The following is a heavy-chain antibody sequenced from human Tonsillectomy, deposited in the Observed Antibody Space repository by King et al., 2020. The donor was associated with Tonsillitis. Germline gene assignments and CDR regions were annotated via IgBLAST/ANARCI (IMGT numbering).Heavy chain of an antibody. D-gene: IGHD1-14*01. J-gene: IGHJ4*02. CDR1: GFTFMDAG. CDR2: IMRNGEGAT. CDR3: ITGLGRTNGDS. Sequence: VQLVESGGVLVKPGGSLRLSCAASGFTFMDAGSSWVRQAPGKGLEWVVRIMRNGEGATTNAPPVRGRYTISSDYLKTTVNLQMSNLETEDTAVYYCITGLGRTNGDSWGQGTLVTVSS. V-gene: IGHV3-15*01.